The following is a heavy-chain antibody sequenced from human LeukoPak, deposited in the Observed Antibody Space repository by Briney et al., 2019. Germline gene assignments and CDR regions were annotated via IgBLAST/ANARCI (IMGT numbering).Heavy chain of an antibody. J-gene: IGHJ4*02. CDR2: ISYDGSNK. CDR1: GFTFSSYG. V-gene: IGHV3-30*18. CDR3: AKEAVRFSYYFDY. Sequence: GGSLRLSCSASGFTFSSYGMHWVRQAPGKGLEWVAVISYDGSNKYYADSVKGRFTISRDNSKNTLYLQMNSLRAEDTAVYYCAKEAVRFSYYFDYWGQGTLVTVSS. D-gene: IGHD3-3*01.